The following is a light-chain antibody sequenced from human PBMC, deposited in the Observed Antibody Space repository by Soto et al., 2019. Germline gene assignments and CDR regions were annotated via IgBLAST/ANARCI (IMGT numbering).Light chain of an antibody. Sequence: EIVLTQSPGTLSLSPGEGATLSCRASQSVSNNYLTWFQQKPGQSPRLLIYGASTRATGIPDGFSGSGSGTDFTLTISRLEPEDFAVYYCHQYGSLITFGQGTRLEIK. CDR3: HQYGSLIT. J-gene: IGKJ5*01. CDR2: GAS. CDR1: QSVSNNY. V-gene: IGKV3-20*01.